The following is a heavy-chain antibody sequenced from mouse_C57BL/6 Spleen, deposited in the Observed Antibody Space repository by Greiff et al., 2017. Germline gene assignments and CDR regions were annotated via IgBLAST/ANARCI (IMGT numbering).Heavy chain of an antibody. CDR1: GYTFTDYY. D-gene: IGHD2-2*01. CDR2: INPNNGGT. V-gene: IGHV1-26*01. CDR3: ARRLPYYYAMDY. J-gene: IGHJ4*01. Sequence: EVQLQQSGPELVKPGASVKISCKASGYTFTDYYMNWVKQSHGKSLEWIGDINPNNGGTSYNQKFKGKATLTVDKSSSTAYMELRSLTSEDSAFYYCARRLPYYYAMDYWGQGTSVTVSS.